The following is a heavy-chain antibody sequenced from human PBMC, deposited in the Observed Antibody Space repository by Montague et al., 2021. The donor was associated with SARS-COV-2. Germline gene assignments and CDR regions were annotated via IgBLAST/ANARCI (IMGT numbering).Heavy chain of an antibody. D-gene: IGHD3-22*01. CDR3: ARVTDYYYDTSGYWDAFDI. V-gene: IGHV5-51*07. CDR2: IYPGDSDI. Sequence: QSGAEVKEPGESLKISCKGSGYSFTSYWIGWVHQMPGKGLEWMGIIYPGDSDIRYSPSFQGQVTISADKSISTAYLQWSSLKASDTAIYYCARVTDYYYDTSGYWDAFDIWGQGTMVTVSS. CDR1: GYSFTSYW. J-gene: IGHJ3*02.